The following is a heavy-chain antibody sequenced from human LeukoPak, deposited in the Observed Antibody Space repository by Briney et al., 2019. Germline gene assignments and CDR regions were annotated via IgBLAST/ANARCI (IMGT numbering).Heavy chain of an antibody. CDR3: AKASIAGAIGVLDY. D-gene: IGHD1-26*01. CDR1: GFTFNNYW. J-gene: IGHJ4*02. CDR2: INQDGSGK. Sequence: GGSLRLSCSAFGFTFNNYWMSWVRQAPGKGLEWVANINQDGSGKHYVDSVKGRFTISRDNAKNSLYLQMNSLRAEDTAVYFCAKASIAGAIGVLDYWGQGTLVTVSS. V-gene: IGHV3-7*01.